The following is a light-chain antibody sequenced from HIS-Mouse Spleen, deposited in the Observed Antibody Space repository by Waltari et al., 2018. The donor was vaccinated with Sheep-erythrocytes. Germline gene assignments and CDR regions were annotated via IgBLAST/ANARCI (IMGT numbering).Light chain of an antibody. J-gene: IGKJ4*01. CDR3: QQYGSSPLT. CDR1: QSVSSSY. V-gene: IGKV3-20*01. Sequence: EIVLTQSPGTLSLSPGERATLSCRASQSVSSSYLAWYQQKPGQAPRLLIYGASSRATGIPDRFSGSGSGTDFTLTLSRLGPEDFAVYYCQQYGSSPLTFGGGTKVEIK. CDR2: GAS.